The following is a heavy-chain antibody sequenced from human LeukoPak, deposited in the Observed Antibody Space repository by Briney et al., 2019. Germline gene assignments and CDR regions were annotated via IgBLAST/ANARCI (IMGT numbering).Heavy chain of an antibody. V-gene: IGHV4-39*01. CDR1: GGSISSSSYY. D-gene: IGHD3-9*01. CDR2: IYYSGST. CDR3: ATQYYDILTGYYATIDY. Sequence: PSETLSLTCTVSGGSISSSSYYWGWIRQPPGKGLEWIASIYYSGSTYYSPSLKSRVTISVDTSKNQFSLKLSSVTAADTAVYYCATQYYDILTGYYATIDYWGQGTLVTVSS. J-gene: IGHJ4*02.